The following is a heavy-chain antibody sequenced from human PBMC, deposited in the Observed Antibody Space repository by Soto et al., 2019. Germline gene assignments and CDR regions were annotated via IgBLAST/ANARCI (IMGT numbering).Heavy chain of an antibody. CDR3: AKWFGRAWQLFDF. D-gene: IGHD3-10*01. CDR1: GLTFSSYA. V-gene: IGHV3-23*01. Sequence: GGYLRLACAASGLTFSSYAMTWVRQSPGKGLEWVSAVSGGGDITNYADSVKGRFTTSRENSKNTVYLQMNSLRAEDTALYYCAKWFGRAWQLFDFWSQG. CDR2: VSGGGDIT. J-gene: IGHJ4*02.